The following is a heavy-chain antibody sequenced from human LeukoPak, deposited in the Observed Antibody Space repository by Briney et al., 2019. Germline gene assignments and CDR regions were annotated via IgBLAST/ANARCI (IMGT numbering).Heavy chain of an antibody. D-gene: IGHD3-9*01. CDR1: GFTFSSFA. V-gene: IGHV3-23*01. CDR2: FDGNGPNT. J-gene: IGHJ4*02. Sequence: GGSLRLSCAASGFTFSSFAMTWVRQAPGKGLEWVSGFDGNGPNTYYADSVKGRFTISRDNSKNTLYLQMNSLRAEDTAVYYCARAVTYYDILTGYWGQGTLVTVSS. CDR3: ARAVTYYDILTGY.